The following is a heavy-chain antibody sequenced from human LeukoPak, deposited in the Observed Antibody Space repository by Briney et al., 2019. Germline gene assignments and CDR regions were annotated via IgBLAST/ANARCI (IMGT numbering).Heavy chain of an antibody. Sequence: SETLSLTCTVTGGSISSYYWSWLRQPPGKGLEGIGYIYYSGSTNYNPSLKSRVAISVDTSKNQFSLKLSSVTAADTAVYYCARYLSGGFDYWGQGTLVTVSS. CDR2: IYYSGST. V-gene: IGHV4-59*01. J-gene: IGHJ4*02. D-gene: IGHD1-26*01. CDR1: GGSISSYY. CDR3: ARYLSGGFDY.